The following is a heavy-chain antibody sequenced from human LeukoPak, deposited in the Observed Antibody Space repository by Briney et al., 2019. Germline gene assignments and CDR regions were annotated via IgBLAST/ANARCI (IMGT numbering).Heavy chain of an antibody. CDR2: IIPIFGTA. CDR1: GGTFSSYA. Sequence: SVKVSCKASGGTFSSYAISWVRQAPGQGLEWMEGIIPIFGTANYAQKFQGRVTITADESTSTAYMELSSLRSEDTAVYYCARQPDTATLSSDYWGQGTLVTVSS. D-gene: IGHD5-18*01. V-gene: IGHV1-69*01. CDR3: ARQPDTATLSSDY. J-gene: IGHJ4*02.